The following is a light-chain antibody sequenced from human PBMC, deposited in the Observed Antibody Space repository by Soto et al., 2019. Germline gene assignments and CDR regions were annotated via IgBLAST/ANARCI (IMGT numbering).Light chain of an antibody. Sequence: DIQLKKSPSSLSASVVDRVTITFRASQSISSYLTWYQQKPGRAPKLLISAPSSLQTGVPSRFSGSGSGTDFTLTISSLQPEDFATYYCQQGFSTPITFAHGTRLEI. V-gene: IGKV1-39*01. CDR2: APS. CDR1: QSISSY. J-gene: IGKJ5*01. CDR3: QQGFSTPIT.